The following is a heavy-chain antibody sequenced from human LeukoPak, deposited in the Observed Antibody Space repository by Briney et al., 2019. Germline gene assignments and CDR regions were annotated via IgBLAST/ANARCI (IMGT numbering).Heavy chain of an antibody. J-gene: IGHJ6*02. CDR1: GDSISSYY. Sequence: SETLSLTCTVSGDSISSYYWSWIRQPPGKGLEWIGSIYYSGSTYYNPSLKSRVTISVDTSKNQFSLKLSSVTAADTAVYYCARADYSNDYGMDVWGQGTTVTVSS. D-gene: IGHD4-11*01. CDR2: IYYSGST. V-gene: IGHV4-39*01. CDR3: ARADYSNDYGMDV.